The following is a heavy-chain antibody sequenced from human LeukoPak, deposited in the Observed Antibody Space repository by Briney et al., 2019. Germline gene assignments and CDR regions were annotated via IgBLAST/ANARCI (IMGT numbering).Heavy chain of an antibody. Sequence: SETLSLTCTVSSGSLSSDYWNWLRQPPGKGLEYIGYLSYSGSSNYNPSLKSRVTISVDASKNQFFLKLNSVTAADAAVYYCARERGVVRGALYPYYFDYWGQGTLVTVSS. CDR3: ARERGVVRGALYPYYFDY. J-gene: IGHJ4*02. D-gene: IGHD3-10*01. V-gene: IGHV4-59*01. CDR1: SGSLSSDY. CDR2: LSYSGSS.